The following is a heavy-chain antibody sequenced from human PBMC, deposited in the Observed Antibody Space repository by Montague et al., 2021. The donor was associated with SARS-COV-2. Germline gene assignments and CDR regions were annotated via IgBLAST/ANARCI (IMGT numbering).Heavy chain of an antibody. V-gene: IGHV4-59*01. D-gene: IGHD1-1*01. CDR3: AGHHPGYRYFYYLDV. CDR2: LYYSGST. Sequence: SETLSLTCTVSGGSISSYYWSWIRQPPGKGLEWIGYLYYSGSTNYNPSLKSRVTISVDTSKNQFSLRLNSVTAADTAVYYCAGHHPGYRYFYYLDVWGKGTTVTVSS. CDR1: GGSISSYY. J-gene: IGHJ6*03.